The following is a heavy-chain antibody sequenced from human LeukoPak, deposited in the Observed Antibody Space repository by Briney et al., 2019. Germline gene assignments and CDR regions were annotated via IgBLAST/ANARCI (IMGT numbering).Heavy chain of an antibody. CDR3: ARDPYNGYYGDDYYYYMDV. Sequence: GGSLRLSCAASGFTFSNYDMNWVRQTPGKGLEWVSSITRDSIYTFYADSVKGRFTISRDDAKNSLSLQMNSLRAEDTAVYYCARDPYNGYYGDDYYYYMDVWGKGTTVTISS. D-gene: IGHD4-17*01. CDR1: GFTFSNYD. V-gene: IGHV3-21*01. CDR2: ITRDSIYT. J-gene: IGHJ6*03.